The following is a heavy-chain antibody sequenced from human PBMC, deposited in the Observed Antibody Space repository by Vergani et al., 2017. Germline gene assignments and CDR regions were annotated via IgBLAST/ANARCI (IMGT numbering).Heavy chain of an antibody. Sequence: QVQLVQSGAEVKKPGASVKVSCKASGYTFTSYDINWVRQATGQGLEWMGWMKPNSGNTGYAQKFQGRVTMTRNTSMSTAYMELSSLRSEDTAGYYCAGGLSRDGYEGIDYWGQGTLVTVSS. CDR2: MKPNSGNT. V-gene: IGHV1-8*01. D-gene: IGHD5-24*01. CDR3: AGGLSRDGYEGIDY. CDR1: GYTFTSYD. J-gene: IGHJ4*02.